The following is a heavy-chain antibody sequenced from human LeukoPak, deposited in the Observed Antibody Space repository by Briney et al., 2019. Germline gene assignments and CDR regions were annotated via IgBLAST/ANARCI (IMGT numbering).Heavy chain of an antibody. CDR2: IYHSGST. D-gene: IGHD3-10*01. CDR3: ARVFDHYYGSGSYQGPISRDY. CDR1: GYSISSGYY. V-gene: IGHV4-38-2*02. J-gene: IGHJ4*02. Sequence: PSETLSLTCTVSGYSISSGYYWGWIRQPPGKGLEWIGSIYHSGSTYYNPSLKSRVTISVDTSKNQFSLKLSSVTAANTAVYYCARVFDHYYGSGSYQGPISRDYWGQGTLVTVSS.